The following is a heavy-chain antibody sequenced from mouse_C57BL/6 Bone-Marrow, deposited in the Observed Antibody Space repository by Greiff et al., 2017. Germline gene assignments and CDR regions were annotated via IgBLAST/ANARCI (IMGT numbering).Heavy chain of an antibody. V-gene: IGHV5-6*01. D-gene: IGHD2-3*01. Sequence: EVKLQESGGDLVKPGGSLKLSCAASGFTFSSYGMSWVRQTPDKRLEWVANISSGGSYTYYPDSVKGRFTISRDNAKNTLYLQMSSLKSEDTAMYYCARQDGYFLYYFDYWGQGTTLTVSS. CDR3: ARQDGYFLYYFDY. J-gene: IGHJ2*01. CDR2: ISSGGSYT. CDR1: GFTFSSYG.